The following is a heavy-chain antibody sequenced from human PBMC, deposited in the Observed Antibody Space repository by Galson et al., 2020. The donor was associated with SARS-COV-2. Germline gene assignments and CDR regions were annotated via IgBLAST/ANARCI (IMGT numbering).Heavy chain of an antibody. CDR3: ARGSDYESGSFYRPFGD. J-gene: IGHJ4*01. D-gene: IGHD3-10*01. Sequence: QLGESLKISCAGSEFTFNKFWMSWVRQAPGKGLEWVASIKQDGSEKYYVDSVKGRFTISRNNTERSLFLQMTGLRADDTAVYYCARGSDYESGSFYRPFGDWGQGTLVSVSS. CDR1: EFTFNKFW. V-gene: IGHV3-7*01. CDR2: IKQDGSEK.